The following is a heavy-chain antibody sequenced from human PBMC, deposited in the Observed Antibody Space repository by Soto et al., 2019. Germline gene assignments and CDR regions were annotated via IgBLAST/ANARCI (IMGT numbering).Heavy chain of an antibody. CDR1: GGSISNYY. D-gene: IGHD6-19*01. V-gene: IGHV4-59*08. J-gene: IGHJ4*02. CDR2: IHNSENT. CDR3: TPGSGWTSDH. Sequence: QVQLQESGPGLVKPSETLSLTCTASGGSISNYYWNWIRQPPGKGLEWIGNIHNSENTNYNPSLMRRLTRSLDASNNQCSLKMNSVTAADTAVYYCTPGSGWTSDHWGRGTLVTVSS.